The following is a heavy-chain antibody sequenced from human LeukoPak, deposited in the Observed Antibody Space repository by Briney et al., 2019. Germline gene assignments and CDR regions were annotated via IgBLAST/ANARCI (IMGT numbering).Heavy chain of an antibody. CDR1: GFTFSSYG. Sequence: GGSLRLSCAASGFTFSSYGMHWVRQATGKGLEWVAFIHYDGSYKYYADSVKGRFTISRDNSKNTLYLQMISLRAEDTAVYYCARPMNEYDSSGFFHYWGQGTLVTVSS. CDR2: IHYDGSYK. D-gene: IGHD3-22*01. CDR3: ARPMNEYDSSGFFHY. V-gene: IGHV3-30*02. J-gene: IGHJ4*02.